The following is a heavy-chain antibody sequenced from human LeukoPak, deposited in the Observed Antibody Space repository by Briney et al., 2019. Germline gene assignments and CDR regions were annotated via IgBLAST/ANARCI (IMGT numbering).Heavy chain of an antibody. CDR3: ARDLEAANTYYFDY. V-gene: IGHV3-66*01. Sequence: GGSLRLSCAASGFSFSDYYMSWIRQAPGKGLEWVSIISSAGTTYYADSVKGRFTISRDNSKNTVYLQVNSLGDEDTAVYYCARDLEAANTYYFDYWGQGTMVTVSS. CDR1: GFSFSDYY. J-gene: IGHJ4*02. CDR2: ISSAGTT. D-gene: IGHD6-13*01.